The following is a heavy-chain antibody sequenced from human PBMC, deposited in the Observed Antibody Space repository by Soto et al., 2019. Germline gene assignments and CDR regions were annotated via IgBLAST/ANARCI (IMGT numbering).Heavy chain of an antibody. Sequence: EVHLVESGGDLVQPGGSLRLSCVASGFTFSDYWMTWARQTPGKGLEGVANMNPDGSEQYYLDSVKGRFTISRDNAKISLYLQMNCLRCEDTAVYYCTGDLIHDCAPWCQGTQVIVSS. J-gene: IGHJ5*02. CDR3: TGDLIHDCAP. CDR2: MNPDGSEQ. D-gene: IGHD2-21*01. CDR1: GFTFSDYW. V-gene: IGHV3-7*04.